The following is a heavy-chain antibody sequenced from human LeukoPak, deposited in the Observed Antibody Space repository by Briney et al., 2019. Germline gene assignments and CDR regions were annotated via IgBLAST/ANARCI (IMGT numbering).Heavy chain of an antibody. J-gene: IGHJ4*02. Sequence: SETLSLTCAAYDGSFSGYYWSWIRQPPGKGLEWIGEINHSGSTNYNPSLKSRVTISVDTSKNQFSLELSSVTAADTAVFYCARGPHCSGDSCYSPAFDYWGQGTLVTVSS. CDR3: ARGPHCSGDSCYSPAFDY. CDR2: INHSGST. D-gene: IGHD2-15*01. V-gene: IGHV4-34*01. CDR1: DGSFSGYY.